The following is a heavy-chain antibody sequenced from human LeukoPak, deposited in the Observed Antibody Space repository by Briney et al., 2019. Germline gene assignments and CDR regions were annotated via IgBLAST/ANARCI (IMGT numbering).Heavy chain of an antibody. V-gene: IGHV1-8*01. Sequence: GASVKVSCKASGYTFTSYDINWVRRATGQGLEWMGWMNPNSGNTGYAQKFQGRVTITTDESTSTAYMELSSLRSEDTAVYYCARNSPFEPAAGPDFDYWGQGTLVTVSS. J-gene: IGHJ4*02. CDR1: GYTFTSYD. D-gene: IGHD6-13*01. CDR2: MNPNSGNT. CDR3: ARNSPFEPAAGPDFDY.